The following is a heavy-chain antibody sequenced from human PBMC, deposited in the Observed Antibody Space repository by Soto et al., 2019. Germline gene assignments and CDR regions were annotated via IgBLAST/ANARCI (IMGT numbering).Heavy chain of an antibody. J-gene: IGHJ5*02. V-gene: IGHV1-3*01. CDR1: GYPFTRYT. CDR3: ARGIATGQLDP. CDR2: INPDNGNT. D-gene: IGHD2-15*01. Sequence: AGSVKGSFKSSGYPFTRYTINLVRQAPGQRLEWMGWINPDNGNTKSSQKFQDRVIITRDTSASTAYMDLSSLRSEDTAVYYCARGIATGQLDPWGQGTLVTGSS.